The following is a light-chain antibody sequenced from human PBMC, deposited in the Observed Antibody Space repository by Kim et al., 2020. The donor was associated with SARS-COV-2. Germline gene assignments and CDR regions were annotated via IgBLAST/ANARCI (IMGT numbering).Light chain of an antibody. CDR2: AAS. Sequence: STGEGVTITSRGSSDSSSYLAWYKQKPGEAAKLLIYAASTLQSGGPSWFSGSGCWRDFTLTISCLQSEDFATYYCQQYYSYPPWTFGEGTKVDIK. V-gene: IGKV1-8*01. CDR1: SDSSSY. CDR3: QQYYSYPPWT. J-gene: IGKJ1*01.